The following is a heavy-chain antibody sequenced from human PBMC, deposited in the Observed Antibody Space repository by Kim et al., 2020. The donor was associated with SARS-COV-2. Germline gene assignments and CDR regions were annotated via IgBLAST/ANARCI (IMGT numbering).Heavy chain of an antibody. Sequence: AQKFQGRVTMTRDTSTSTVYMELSSLRSEDTAVYYCARGGLLHAPGAFDIWGQGTMVTVSS. J-gene: IGHJ3*02. D-gene: IGHD2-15*01. CDR3: ARGGLLHAPGAFDI. V-gene: IGHV1-46*01.